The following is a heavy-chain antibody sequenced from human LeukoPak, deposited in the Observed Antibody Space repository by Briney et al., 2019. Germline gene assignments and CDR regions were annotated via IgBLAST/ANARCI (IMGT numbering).Heavy chain of an antibody. CDR3: AREGNPYGSGSYYNY. D-gene: IGHD3-10*01. CDR1: GFTFGNYW. J-gene: IGHJ4*02. Sequence: GGSLRLSCAASGFTFGNYWMHWVRQAPGKGLEWVAVIWYDGSNKYYADSVKGRFTISRDNSKNTLYLQMNSLRAEDTAVYYCAREGNPYGSGSYYNYWGQGTLVTVSS. V-gene: IGHV3-33*08. CDR2: IWYDGSNK.